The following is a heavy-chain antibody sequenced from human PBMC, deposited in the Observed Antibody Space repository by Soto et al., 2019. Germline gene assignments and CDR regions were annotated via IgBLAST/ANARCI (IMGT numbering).Heavy chain of an antibody. Sequence: EASVKVSCKASGYTFTSYDINWVRQATGQGLEWMGWMNPNSGNTGYAQKFQGRVTMTRNTSISTAYMELSSLRSEDTAVYYCARGRKVYYGDFWSGYRYNWFDPWRQGTLVTVSS. CDR2: MNPNSGNT. J-gene: IGHJ5*02. CDR3: ARGRKVYYGDFWSGYRYNWFDP. D-gene: IGHD3-3*01. V-gene: IGHV1-8*01. CDR1: GYTFTSYD.